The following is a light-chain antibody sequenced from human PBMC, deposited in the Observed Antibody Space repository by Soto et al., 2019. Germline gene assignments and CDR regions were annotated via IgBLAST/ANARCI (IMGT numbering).Light chain of an antibody. CDR3: QQRSSWPLT. CDR2: GAS. V-gene: IGKV3D-20*02. J-gene: IGKJ4*02. Sequence: EVVLTQSPGTLSLSPGQRATLACRASQSVSNRYLAWYQQKPGQAPRLLIYGASSRATGVPDRISGSGSGTDFTLTISSLEPEDFAVYFCQQRSSWPLTFGGGTKVDIK. CDR1: QSVSNRY.